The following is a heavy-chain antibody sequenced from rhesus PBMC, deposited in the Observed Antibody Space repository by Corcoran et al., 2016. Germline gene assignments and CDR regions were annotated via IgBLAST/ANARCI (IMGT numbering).Heavy chain of an antibody. D-gene: IGHD6-31*01. Sequence: QLQLQESGPGLVQPSETLSVTCAVSGGSISSSYWSWIRQAPGKGLEWIGYIYGSGSSTNYNPSLKSLGTRAVDTSKTQLSLKLSSVTAADTGVYYGAGSIAAAGYFDYWGQGVLVTVSS. V-gene: IGHV4-169*01. CDR3: AGSIAAAGYFDY. J-gene: IGHJ4*01. CDR1: GGSISSSY. CDR2: IYGSGSST.